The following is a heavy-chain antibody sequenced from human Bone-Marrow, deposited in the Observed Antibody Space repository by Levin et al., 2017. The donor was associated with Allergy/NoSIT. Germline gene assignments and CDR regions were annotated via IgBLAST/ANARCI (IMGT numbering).Heavy chain of an antibody. CDR1: GFTFSNYG. CDR2: VSYDGSNK. V-gene: IGHV3-30*18. J-gene: IGHJ4*02. CDR3: AKDSGHNIPLN. Sequence: GGSLRLSCAASGFTFSNYGMHWVRQAPGKGLEWVAVVSYDGSNKYYADSVKGRFTISRDNSKNTVFLQMNSLRAEDTAVYYCAKDSGHNIPLNWGQGTLVTVSS. D-gene: IGHD3-10*01.